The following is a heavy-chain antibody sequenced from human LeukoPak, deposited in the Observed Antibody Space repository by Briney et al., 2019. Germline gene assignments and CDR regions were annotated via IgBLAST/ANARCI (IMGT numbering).Heavy chain of an antibody. J-gene: IGHJ6*03. Sequence: SETLSLTCTVSGGSISSYYWSWIRQPPGKGLEWIGYIYYSGSTNYNPSLKSRVTISVDTSKNQFSLKLSSVTAADTAVYYCARAPPGYYYGSGSPSNYYMDVWGKGTTVTISS. V-gene: IGHV4-59*01. CDR3: ARAPPGYYYGSGSPSNYYMDV. CDR1: GGSISSYY. CDR2: IYYSGST. D-gene: IGHD3-10*01.